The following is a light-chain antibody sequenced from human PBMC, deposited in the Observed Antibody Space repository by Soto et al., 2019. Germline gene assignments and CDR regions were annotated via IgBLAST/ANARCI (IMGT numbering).Light chain of an antibody. CDR2: AAS. J-gene: IGKJ1*01. CDR1: QDINSR. CDR3: LQVKSFPRT. Sequence: DIQMTQSPSSVSASVGDTVTITCRASQDINSRLAWFQQKPGRAPKYLIQAASILQSGFPSRFAGSGSGTDFTLTINTLRPEDFATYYCLQVKSFPRTFGQGTKVDIK. V-gene: IGKV1-12*01.